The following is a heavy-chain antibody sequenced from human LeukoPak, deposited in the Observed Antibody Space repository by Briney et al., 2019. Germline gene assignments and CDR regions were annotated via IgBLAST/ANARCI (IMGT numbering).Heavy chain of an antibody. D-gene: IGHD2-8*02. CDR2: ISGSGGST. J-gene: IGHJ4*02. CDR3: AKEPGDYTGGTRPAAGGYYFDS. CDR1: GFTFSNYA. V-gene: IGHV3-23*01. Sequence: PGGSLRLSCAAPGFTFSNYAMSWVRKAPGKGLEWISGISGSGGSTYYADSVKGRFTISRDNSKNTLYLQMNSRRAEDTAVFYCAKEPGDYTGGTRPAAGGYYFDSWGQGNLVAVSS.